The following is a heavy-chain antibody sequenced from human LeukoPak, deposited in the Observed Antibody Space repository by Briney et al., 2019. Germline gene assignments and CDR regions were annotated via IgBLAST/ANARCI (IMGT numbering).Heavy chain of an antibody. CDR3: ARDERRIAAREYYFDY. CDR1: GGSISSSSYY. Sequence: SETPSLTCTVSGGSISSSSYYWGWIRQPPGKGLEWIGSIYYSGSTYYNPSLKSRVTISVDTSKNQFSLKLSSVTAADTAVYYCARDERRIAAREYYFDYWGQGTLVTVSS. CDR2: IYYSGST. J-gene: IGHJ4*02. D-gene: IGHD6-6*01. V-gene: IGHV4-39*07.